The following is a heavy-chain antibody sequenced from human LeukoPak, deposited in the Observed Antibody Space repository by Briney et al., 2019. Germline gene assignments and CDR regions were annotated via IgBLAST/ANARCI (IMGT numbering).Heavy chain of an antibody. Sequence: ASVKVSCKASGGTFSNYAISWVRQAPGQGLEWMGGIIPIFGTANYAQKFQGRVTITTDESTSTAYMELSSLRSEDTAVYYCARGGRGYNWNYGWFDPWAREPWSPSPQ. D-gene: IGHD1-7*01. CDR2: IIPIFGTA. J-gene: IGHJ5*02. CDR1: GGTFSNYA. CDR3: ARGGRGYNWNYGWFDP. V-gene: IGHV1-69*05.